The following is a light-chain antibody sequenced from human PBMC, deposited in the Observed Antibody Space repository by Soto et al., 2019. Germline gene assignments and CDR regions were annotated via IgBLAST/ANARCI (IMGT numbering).Light chain of an antibody. CDR2: DDS. J-gene: IGLJ1*01. CDR3: SSYTSSSTEV. CDR1: SSDVGGYNY. V-gene: IGLV2-14*01. Sequence: ALTQPASVSGSPGQSITISCTGTSSDVGGYNYVSWYQQHPGKAPKLMIYDDSNRPSGVSNRFSGSKSGNTASLTISGLQAEDEADYYCSSYTSSSTEVFGTGTKVTVL.